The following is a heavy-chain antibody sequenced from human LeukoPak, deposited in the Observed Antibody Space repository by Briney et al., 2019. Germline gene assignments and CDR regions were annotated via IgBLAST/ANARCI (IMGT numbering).Heavy chain of an antibody. CDR2: INHSGST. CDR3: ARGLGLSRS. V-gene: IGHV4-34*01. J-gene: IGHJ5*02. CDR1: GGSFSGYY. Sequence: PSETLSLTCAVYGGSFSGYYWSWIRQPPGKGLEWIGEINHSGSTNYNPSLKSRVTISVDTSKNQFSPKLSSVTAADTAVYYCARGLGLSRSWGQGTLVTVSS.